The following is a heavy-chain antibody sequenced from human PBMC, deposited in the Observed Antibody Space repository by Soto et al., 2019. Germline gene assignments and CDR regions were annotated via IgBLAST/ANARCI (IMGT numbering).Heavy chain of an antibody. CDR2: ISSSGSTI. V-gene: IGHV3-48*03. Sequence: GGSLRLSCAASGFTVSSYEMNWVRQAPGKGLEWVSYISSSGSTIYYADSVKGRFTISRDNAKNSLYLQMNSLRAEDTAVYYCARDSLRDAFDIWGQGTMVTVSS. J-gene: IGHJ3*02. CDR1: GFTVSSYE. CDR3: ARDSLRDAFDI.